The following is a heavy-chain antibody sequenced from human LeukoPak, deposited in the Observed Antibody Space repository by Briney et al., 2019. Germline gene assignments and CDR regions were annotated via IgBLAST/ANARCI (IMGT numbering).Heavy chain of an antibody. CDR1: GYTFTSYP. J-gene: IGHJ4*02. CDR2: ITTYNGNT. CDR3: ARGYDYGDYVGDFDY. Sequence: ASVKVSCKASGYTFTSYPISWVRQAPGQGLAWMGWITTYNGNTHYAQKLQGRVTMTTETSTSTAYMDLRGLRSDDTAVYYCARGYDYGDYVGDFDYWGQGTLVTVSS. V-gene: IGHV1-18*01. D-gene: IGHD4-17*01.